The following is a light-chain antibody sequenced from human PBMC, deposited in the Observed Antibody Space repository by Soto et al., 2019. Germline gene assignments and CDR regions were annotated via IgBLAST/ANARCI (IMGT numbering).Light chain of an antibody. J-gene: IGKJ2*01. CDR3: QQYGSSPLYT. V-gene: IGKV3-20*01. CDR1: RSVSASN. Sequence: EIVLTQSPGTLSLSPGERATLSCRARRSVSASNLAWYQQRPGQAPRLLIYGASSRATGIPDRFSGSGSGTDFTLTINRLEPEDFAVYYCQQYGSSPLYTVGQGTKREIK. CDR2: GAS.